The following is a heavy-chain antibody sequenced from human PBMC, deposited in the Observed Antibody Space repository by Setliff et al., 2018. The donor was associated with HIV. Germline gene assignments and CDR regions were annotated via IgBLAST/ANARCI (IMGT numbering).Heavy chain of an antibody. D-gene: IGHD6-19*01. CDR1: GFTFSSYG. CDR2: IHYDVSSK. CDR3: AKDFGYSSGWYLVSGTFDI. Sequence: PGESLTISCAAFGFTFSSYGMHWVRQAPGKGLEWVAFIHYDVSSKYYGDSVKGRFTISRDNSRNTLYLQMNSLRPEDTAVYYCAKDFGYSSGWYLVSGTFDIWGQGTMVTVSS. V-gene: IGHV3-30*02. J-gene: IGHJ3*02.